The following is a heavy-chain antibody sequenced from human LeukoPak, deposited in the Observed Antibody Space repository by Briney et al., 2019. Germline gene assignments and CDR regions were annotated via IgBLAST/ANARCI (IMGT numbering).Heavy chain of an antibody. J-gene: IGHJ5*02. V-gene: IGHV1-2*02. D-gene: IGHD3-10*01. CDR3: ARDNYYGSGSFDP. CDR1: GYTFTGYY. Sequence: ASVKVSCKASGYTFTGYYMHWVRQAPGQGLEWMGWINPNSGGTNYAQKFQGRVTMTRDTSISTAYMELSRLRSDDTAVYYCARDNYYGSGSFDPWGQGTLVTVSS. CDR2: INPNSGGT.